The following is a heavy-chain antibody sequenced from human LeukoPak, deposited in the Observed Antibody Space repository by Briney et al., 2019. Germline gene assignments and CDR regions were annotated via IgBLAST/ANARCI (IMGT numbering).Heavy chain of an antibody. Sequence: SETLSLTCAVYGGSFSGYYWSWIRQPPGKGLEWIGEINHSGSTNYNPSLKSGVTISVDTSKNQFSLKLSSVTAADTAVYYCARAPAAAGPFLDYWGKGTLVTVS. CDR3: ARAPAAAGPFLDY. J-gene: IGHJ4*02. CDR2: INHSGST. CDR1: GGSFSGYY. V-gene: IGHV4-34*01. D-gene: IGHD6-13*01.